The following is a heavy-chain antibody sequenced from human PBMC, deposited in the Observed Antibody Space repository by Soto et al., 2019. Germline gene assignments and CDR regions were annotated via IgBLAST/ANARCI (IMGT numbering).Heavy chain of an antibody. D-gene: IGHD3-3*01. CDR2: ISRDGSVQ. J-gene: IGHJ4*02. V-gene: IGHV3-30-3*01. CDR3: ARSRSGAVPDSFGY. Sequence: QVQLVESGGRVVQPGSSLRLSCAASGFMFNRYAIHWVRQTPGKGLEWVAVISRDGSVQYYADSVRGRFIISRDMSKDTVYLEMNSLRVEDTAVFYCARSRSGAVPDSFGYWGQGTLVTVSS. CDR1: GFMFNRYA.